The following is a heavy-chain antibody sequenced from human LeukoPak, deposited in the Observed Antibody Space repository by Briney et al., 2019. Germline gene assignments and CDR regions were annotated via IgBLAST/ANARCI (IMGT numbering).Heavy chain of an antibody. V-gene: IGHV3-21*01. CDR2: ISSSSSYI. Sequence: AGGSLRLSCAASGFTFSSYSMNWVRQAPGKGLEWVSSISSSSSYIYCADSVKGRFTISRDNAKNSLYLQMNSLRAEDTAVYYCARAAYSSTWYSRYFDLWGRGTLVTVSS. CDR1: GFTFSSYS. J-gene: IGHJ2*01. CDR3: ARAAYSSTWYSRYFDL. D-gene: IGHD6-13*01.